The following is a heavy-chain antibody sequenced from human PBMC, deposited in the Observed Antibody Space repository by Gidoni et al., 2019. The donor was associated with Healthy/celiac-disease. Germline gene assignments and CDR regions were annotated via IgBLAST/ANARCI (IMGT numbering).Heavy chain of an antibody. CDR1: GLTFSSSA. J-gene: IGHJ5*02. Sequence: EVQLLESGGGLVQPGGSLRLSCAASGLTFSSSAMSWVRQAPGKGLEWVSAISGSGGSTYYADSVKGRFTISRDNSKNTLYLQMNSLRAEDTAVYYCAKDRGVTRDGNWFDPWGQGTLVTVSS. D-gene: IGHD3-10*01. CDR2: ISGSGGST. V-gene: IGHV3-23*01. CDR3: AKDRGVTRDGNWFDP.